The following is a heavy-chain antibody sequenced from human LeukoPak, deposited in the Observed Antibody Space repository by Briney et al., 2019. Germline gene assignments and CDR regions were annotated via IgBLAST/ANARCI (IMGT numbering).Heavy chain of an antibody. CDR3: ARGRPAAAGNWRWFDP. Sequence: GGSLRLSCAASGFTFSTYWMRGVRQTRGKGGEGVANIKHEGSDKYYVDCVKGGVTISRDNVENSVYVQMNSLRAGDTAVYYCARGRPAAAGNWRWFDPWGQGTLVTVSS. CDR2: IKHEGSDK. D-gene: IGHD6-13*01. J-gene: IGHJ5*02. CDR1: GFTFSTYW. V-gene: IGHV3-7*05.